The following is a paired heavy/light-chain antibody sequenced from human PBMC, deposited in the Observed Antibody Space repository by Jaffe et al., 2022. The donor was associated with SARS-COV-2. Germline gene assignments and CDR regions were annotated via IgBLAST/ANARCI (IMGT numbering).Heavy chain of an antibody. CDR1: GYTFTTYA. CDR3: ARTWIVGRFYYYIDV. CDR2: INVGDGNT. V-gene: IGHV1-3*01. J-gene: IGHJ6*03. D-gene: IGHD3-3*01. Sequence: QVQLVQSGAEVKKPGASVRVSCKASGYTFTTYAIHWVRQAPGQRLEWMGWINVGDGNTKYSQMFQGRLTITRDTSASTAYMELSSLRSEDTAVYYCARTWIVGRFYYYIDVWGKGTMVTVSS.
Light chain of an antibody. CDR2: KAS. CDR3: QQYYNSWT. V-gene: IGKV1-5*03. Sequence: DIQMTQSPSTLSASVGDRVTITCRASQSISTWLTWYQQKPGKAPKLLIYKASSLDSGVPPRFSGSGTGTEFSLTISSLQPDDFATYYCQQYYNSWTFGQGTKVEIK. J-gene: IGKJ1*01. CDR1: QSISTW.